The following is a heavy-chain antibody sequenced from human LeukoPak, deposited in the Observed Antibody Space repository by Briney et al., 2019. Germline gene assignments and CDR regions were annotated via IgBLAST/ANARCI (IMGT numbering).Heavy chain of an antibody. CDR2: IRYDGRNK. D-gene: IGHD3-3*01. J-gene: IGHJ5*02. CDR1: GFTFSGYG. CDR3: ARVLPIYFSPSSWFDP. Sequence: GGSLRLSCAASGFTFSGYGMHWVRQGPGRGLQWVAFIRYDGRNKYYADSVKGRFTISRDNSKNTLYLQMNSLRAEDTAVYYCARVLPIYFSPSSWFDPWGQGTLVTVSS. V-gene: IGHV3-30*02.